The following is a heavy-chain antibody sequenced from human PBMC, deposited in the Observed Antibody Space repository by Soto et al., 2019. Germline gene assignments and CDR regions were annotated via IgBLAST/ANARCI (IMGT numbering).Heavy chain of an antibody. D-gene: IGHD6-13*01. CDR1: GYTFTSYA. V-gene: IGHV1-3*01. CDR2: INAGNGNT. J-gene: IGHJ3*02. Sequence: QVQLVQSGAEVKKPGASVKVSCKASGYTFTSYAMHWVRQAPGQRLEWMGWINAGNGNTKYSQKFQGRVTITRDTSESTAYMELSSLRSEDTAVYYCARDLSYSRSWYSDAFDIWGQGTMVTVSS. CDR3: ARDLSYSRSWYSDAFDI.